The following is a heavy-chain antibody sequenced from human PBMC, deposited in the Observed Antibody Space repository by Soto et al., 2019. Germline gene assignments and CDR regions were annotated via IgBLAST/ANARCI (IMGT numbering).Heavy chain of an antibody. Sequence: QVQLQESGPGLVKPSETLSLSCTVSGGSLSSYYWSWIRQAPGKGLEWIGYIYYSRSTNYNPSLKSRVTISVDTSKNQFSLKLSSVTAADTAVYYCARLWGWFGDYWGQGTLVTVSS. J-gene: IGHJ4*02. CDR2: IYYSRST. V-gene: IGHV4-59*08. CDR1: GGSLSSYY. D-gene: IGHD3-10*01. CDR3: ARLWGWFGDY.